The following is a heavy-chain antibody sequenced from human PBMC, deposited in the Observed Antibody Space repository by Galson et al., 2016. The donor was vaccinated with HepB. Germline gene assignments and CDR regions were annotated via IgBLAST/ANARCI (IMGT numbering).Heavy chain of an antibody. V-gene: IGHV3-30*03. Sequence: SLRLSCAVSGLPFSNTIIHWVRQTPGEALKWVSAMSFDGSKYYVESLKGRLFISRDESRDTVYLQLASLTPEDTAVYYCVIGEHTSGYCDVFDSWGQGTSVTVSA. D-gene: IGHD6-25*01. J-gene: IGHJ3*02. CDR2: MSFDGSK. CDR1: GLPFSNTI. CDR3: VIGEHTSGYCDVFDS.